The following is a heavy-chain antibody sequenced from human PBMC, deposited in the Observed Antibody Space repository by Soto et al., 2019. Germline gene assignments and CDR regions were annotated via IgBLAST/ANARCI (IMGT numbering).Heavy chain of an antibody. Sequence: EVQLLESGGGLVQPGGSLRLSCAASGFTFSSYAMKWVHQAPGKGLEWVSLIGESGTPTYYADSVKGRFTISRDNSGNTLFLEMYSLRAEDTAVYYCARYIPGVRYYGMDVWGQGTTVTVFS. D-gene: IGHD2-2*01. J-gene: IGHJ6*02. CDR1: GFTFSSYA. CDR3: ARYIPGVRYYGMDV. V-gene: IGHV3-23*01. CDR2: IGESGTPT.